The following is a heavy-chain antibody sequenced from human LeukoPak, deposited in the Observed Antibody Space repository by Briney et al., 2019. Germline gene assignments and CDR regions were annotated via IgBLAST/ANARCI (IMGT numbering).Heavy chain of an antibody. V-gene: IGHV4-38-2*02. CDR2: IYHSGAT. Sequence: SETLSLTCTVSGGSISSGHYWGWIRQPPGKGLEWIGSIYHSGATYYNPSLKSRVTISLDTSKNQFSLKLSSVTAADTAVYYCARDAYYDSSAYPSFDYWGQGTLVTVSS. D-gene: IGHD3-22*01. CDR3: ARDAYYDSSAYPSFDY. CDR1: GGSISSGHY. J-gene: IGHJ4*02.